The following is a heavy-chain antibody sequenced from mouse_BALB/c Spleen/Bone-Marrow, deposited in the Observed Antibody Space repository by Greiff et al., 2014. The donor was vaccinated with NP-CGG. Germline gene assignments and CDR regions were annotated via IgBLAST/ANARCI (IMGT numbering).Heavy chain of an antibody. CDR3: ARHYYGAR. V-gene: IGHV5-6-3*01. D-gene: IGHD1-2*01. CDR1: GFTSSSYG. J-gene: IGHJ3*01. Sequence: EVKLVESGGSLVQPGGSLKLSCAASGFTSSSYGMSWVRQTPDKRLELVATINSNGGSTYYPDSVKGRFTISRDNAKNTLYLQMSSLKSEDTAMYYCARHYYGARWGQGTLVTVSA. CDR2: INSNGGST.